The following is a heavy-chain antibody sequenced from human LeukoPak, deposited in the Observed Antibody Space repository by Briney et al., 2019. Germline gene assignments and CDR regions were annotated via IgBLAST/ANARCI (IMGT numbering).Heavy chain of an antibody. V-gene: IGHV3-21*01. Sequence: KPGGSLRLSCAASGFTFSSYSMNWVRQAPGKGLEWVSSISSSSSYIYYADSVKGRFTISRDNAKNSLYLQMNSLRAEDTAVYYCARGGVTTVTTIHYWGQGTLVTVSS. D-gene: IGHD4-17*01. J-gene: IGHJ4*02. CDR1: GFTFSSYS. CDR3: ARGGVTTVTTIHY. CDR2: ISSSSSYI.